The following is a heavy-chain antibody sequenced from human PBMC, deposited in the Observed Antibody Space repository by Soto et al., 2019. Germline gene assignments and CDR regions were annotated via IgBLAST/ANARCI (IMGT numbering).Heavy chain of an antibody. CDR2: ISYDGSNK. V-gene: IGHV3-30*18. Sequence: QVQLVESGGGVVQPGRSLRLSCAASGFTFSSYGMHWVRQAPGKGLEWGAVISYDGSNKYYADSVMGRFTISRDNSKNALYLQMNSLRAEDTAVYYCAKDLLWFGEFSDRYGMDVWGQGTTVTVSS. D-gene: IGHD3-10*01. CDR3: AKDLLWFGEFSDRYGMDV. CDR1: GFTFSSYG. J-gene: IGHJ6*02.